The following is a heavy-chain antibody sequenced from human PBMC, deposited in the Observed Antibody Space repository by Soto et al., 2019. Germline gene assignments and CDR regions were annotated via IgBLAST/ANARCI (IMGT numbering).Heavy chain of an antibody. D-gene: IGHD3-22*01. V-gene: IGHV1-24*01. CDR3: ATFPLYYYDSSGSHDY. CDR2: FDPEDGET. Sequence: SVKVSCKVSGYTLTELSMHWVRQAPGKGLEWMGGFDPEDGETIYAQKFQGRVTMTEDTSTDTAYMELSSLRSEDTAVYYCATFPLYYYDSSGSHDYWGQGTLVTVS. CDR1: GYTLTELS. J-gene: IGHJ4*02.